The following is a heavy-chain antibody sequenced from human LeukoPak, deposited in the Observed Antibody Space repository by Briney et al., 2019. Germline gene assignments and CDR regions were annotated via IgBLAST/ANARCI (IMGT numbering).Heavy chain of an antibody. CDR2: IYYSGST. CDR1: GGSFSSSTYY. Sequence: PSETLSLTCTVSGGSFSSSTYYWGWIRRPPGKGLEWIGSIYYSGSTYYNQSLKSRVTISVDTSKNQFSLKLTSVTAADTAVYYCARHYYDTSGYYPWYFDYWGQGTLVTVSS. V-gene: IGHV4-39*01. J-gene: IGHJ4*02. D-gene: IGHD3-22*01. CDR3: ARHYYDTSGYYPWYFDY.